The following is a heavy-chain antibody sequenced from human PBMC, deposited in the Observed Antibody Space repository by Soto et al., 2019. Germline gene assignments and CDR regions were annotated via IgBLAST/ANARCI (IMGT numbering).Heavy chain of an antibody. CDR1: GFTFSSYD. Sequence: GSLRLCCXASGFTFSSYDVSWVRQAPGTGQERFSSFRGSGSTIYYADSVKGRFTISRDNSKNTLYLHMSGLRAEDTAVYYWVKLFYYYDSSGYYYFDYWGQGTLVTVSA. V-gene: IGHV3-23*01. CDR2: FRGSGSTI. CDR3: VKLFYYYDSSGYYYFDY. D-gene: IGHD3-22*01. J-gene: IGHJ4*02.